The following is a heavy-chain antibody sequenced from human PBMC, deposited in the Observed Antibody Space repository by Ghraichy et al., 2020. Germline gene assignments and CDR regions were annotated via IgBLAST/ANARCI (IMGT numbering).Heavy chain of an antibody. Sequence: GGSLRLSCAASGFTFSSYWMHWVRQAPGKGLVWVSRINSDGSSTSYADSVKGRFTISRDNAKNTLYLQMNSLRAEDTAVYYCARGEGLSPEYSSSGMDVCGQGTTVTVSS. D-gene: IGHD6-6*01. CDR2: INSDGSST. CDR1: GFTFSSYW. J-gene: IGHJ6*02. V-gene: IGHV3-74*01. CDR3: ARGEGLSPEYSSSGMDV.